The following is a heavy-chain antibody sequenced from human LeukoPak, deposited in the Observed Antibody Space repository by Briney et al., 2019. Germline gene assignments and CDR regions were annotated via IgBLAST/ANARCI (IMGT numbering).Heavy chain of an antibody. CDR2: IYHSGST. J-gene: IGHJ4*02. D-gene: IGHD3-16*02. Sequence: PGTLSLTCAVSGGSISSSNWWSWVRQPPGKGLEWIGEIYHSGSTNYNPSLKSRVTISVDKSENHFSLNLNSVTAADTAVYYCARGGDYVWRSNRYTRLDHWGQGTLVTVSS. CDR1: GGSISSSNW. V-gene: IGHV4-4*03. CDR3: ARGGDYVWRSNRYTRLDH.